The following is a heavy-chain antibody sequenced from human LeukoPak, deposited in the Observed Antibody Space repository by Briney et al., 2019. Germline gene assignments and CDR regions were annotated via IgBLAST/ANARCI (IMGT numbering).Heavy chain of an antibody. D-gene: IGHD6-13*01. CDR2: ISYDGSNK. CDR1: GFTFSSYG. J-gene: IGHJ4*02. CDR3: AKDGVGSSWNFDY. V-gene: IGHV3-30*18. Sequence: GRSLRLSCAASGFTFSSYGMHWVRQAPGKGLEWVAVISYDGSNKYYADSVKGRFTISRDNSKNTLYLQMNSLSAEDTAVYYCAKDGVGSSWNFDYWGQGTLVTVSS.